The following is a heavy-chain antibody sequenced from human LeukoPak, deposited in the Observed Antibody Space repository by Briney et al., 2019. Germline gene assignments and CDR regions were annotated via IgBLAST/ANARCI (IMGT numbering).Heavy chain of an antibody. CDR2: ISYDGSNK. CDR1: GFTFSSYG. D-gene: IGHD1-20*01. Sequence: GGSLRLSCAASGFTFSSYGMHWVRQAPGKGLEWVAVISYDGSNKYYADSVKGRFTISRDNSKNTLYLQMNSLRAEDTAVYYCAKDKYNWNDGYYYYGMDVWGQGTTVTVSS. CDR3: AKDKYNWNDGYYYYGMDV. V-gene: IGHV3-30*18. J-gene: IGHJ6*02.